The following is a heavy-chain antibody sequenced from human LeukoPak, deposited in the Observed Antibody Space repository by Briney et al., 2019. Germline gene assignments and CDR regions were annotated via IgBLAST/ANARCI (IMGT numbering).Heavy chain of an antibody. V-gene: IGHV1-46*01. CDR1: GYTFTSYG. J-gene: IGHJ5*02. Sequence: ASVKVSCKASGYTFTSYGISWVRQAPGQGLEWMGIINPSGGSTSYAQKFQGRVTMTRDMSTSTAYMELRSLRSDDTAVYYCARVTDYYGSGSYNWFDPWGQGTLVTVSS. CDR3: ARVTDYYGSGSYNWFDP. D-gene: IGHD3-10*01. CDR2: INPSGGST.